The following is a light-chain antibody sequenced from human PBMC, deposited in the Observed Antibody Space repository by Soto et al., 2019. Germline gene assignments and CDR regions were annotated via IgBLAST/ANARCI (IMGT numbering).Light chain of an antibody. V-gene: IGKV1-5*01. CDR2: DAS. CDR1: QSISSW. J-gene: IGKJ1*01. Sequence: DIQMTQSPSTLSASVGDRVTITCRASQSISSWLDWYQQKPGKAPKLLIYDASSLESGVPSRLSGSGSGPVFPLTISSLEPDAFATYYCQQYNSYSPWTFGQGTKVEIK. CDR3: QQYNSYSPWT.